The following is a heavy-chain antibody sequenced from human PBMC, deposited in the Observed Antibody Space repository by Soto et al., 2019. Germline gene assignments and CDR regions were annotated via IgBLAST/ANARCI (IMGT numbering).Heavy chain of an antibody. V-gene: IGHV6-1*01. CDR1: GDSVSSNSAA. J-gene: IGHJ6*02. D-gene: IGHD6-19*01. Sequence: PSQTLSLTCAISGDSVSSNSAAWNWIRQSPSRGLEWLGRTYYRSKWYNDYAVSVKSRITINPDTSKNQFSLQLNSVTPEDTAVYYCARGMQWLVLGYYYYYGMDVWGQGTTVTVSS. CDR2: TYYRSKWYN. CDR3: ARGMQWLVLGYYYYYGMDV.